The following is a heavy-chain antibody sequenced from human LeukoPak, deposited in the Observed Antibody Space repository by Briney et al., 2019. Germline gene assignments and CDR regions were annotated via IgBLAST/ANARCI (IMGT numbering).Heavy chain of an antibody. V-gene: IGHV4-4*07. CDR1: GGSMNRYY. D-gene: IGHD3-3*01. CDR2: IFSGGKT. J-gene: IGHJ5*02. CDR3: ARGGFGVVQYNWFDP. Sequence: PSETLSLTCTVSGGSMNRYYWGWIRQSAGKGLEWIGHIFSGGKTKYDPSLKSRVIMSVDTSNNQFSLNVSTVTAADTAVYYCARGGFGVVQYNWFDPWGQGTLVTVSS.